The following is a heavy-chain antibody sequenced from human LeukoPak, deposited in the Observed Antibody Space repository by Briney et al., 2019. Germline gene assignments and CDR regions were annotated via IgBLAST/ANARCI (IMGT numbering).Heavy chain of an antibody. V-gene: IGHV4-59*11. D-gene: IGHD2-2*01. Sequence: SETLSLTCTVSGGSISSHYWSWIRQPPGKGLEWIGYIYYGGSTNYNPSLKSRVTISVDTPKNQFPLKLSSVTAADTAVYYCARGIVVPAAVFDYWGQGTLVTVSS. CDR1: GGSISSHY. CDR2: IYYGGST. CDR3: ARGIVVPAAVFDY. J-gene: IGHJ4*02.